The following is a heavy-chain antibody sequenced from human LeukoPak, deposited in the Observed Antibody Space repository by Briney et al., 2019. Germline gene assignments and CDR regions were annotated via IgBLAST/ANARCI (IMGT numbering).Heavy chain of an antibody. Sequence: PGGSLRLSRAASGFTFSSYGMHWVRQAPGKGLEWVAVISYDGSNKYYADSVKGRFTISRDNSKNTLYLQMNSLRAEDTAVYYCAKSGTNANAFDIWGQGTMVTVSS. J-gene: IGHJ3*02. D-gene: IGHD1-7*01. CDR1: GFTFSSYG. CDR3: AKSGTNANAFDI. V-gene: IGHV3-30*18. CDR2: ISYDGSNK.